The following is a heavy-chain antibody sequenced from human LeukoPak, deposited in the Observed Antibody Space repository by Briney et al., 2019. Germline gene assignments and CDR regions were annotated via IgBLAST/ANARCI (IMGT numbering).Heavy chain of an antibody. Sequence: GGSLRLSCAASGFTFSSYAMHWVRQAPGEGLMWVSRINAGGSSANYADSVKGRFTVSRDNAKNTLYLQMNGLRVEDTAVYFCVRDDYGMDVWGQGTAVIVSS. CDR1: GFTFSSYA. CDR2: INAGGSSA. CDR3: VRDDYGMDV. J-gene: IGHJ6*02. V-gene: IGHV3-74*01.